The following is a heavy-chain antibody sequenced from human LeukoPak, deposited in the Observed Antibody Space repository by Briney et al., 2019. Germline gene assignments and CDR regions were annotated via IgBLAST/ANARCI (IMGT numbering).Heavy chain of an antibody. Sequence: GGSLRLSCAASGFTFSDEYMSWIRQAPGKGLEWVSYISNSGTYTNYADSVRGRFTISSDNAKHSLYLQMNSLRAEDTAVYYCARSRGAGPGAYFDYWGQGTLVTVSS. D-gene: IGHD6-19*01. CDR2: ISNSGTYT. V-gene: IGHV3-11*03. CDR1: GFTFSDEY. J-gene: IGHJ4*02. CDR3: ARSRGAGPGAYFDY.